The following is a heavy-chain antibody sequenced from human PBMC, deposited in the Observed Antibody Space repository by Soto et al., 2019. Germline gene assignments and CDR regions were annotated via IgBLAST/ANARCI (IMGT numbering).Heavy chain of an antibody. D-gene: IGHD6-19*01. CDR3: ARSGYSSGNYWFDP. CDR2: ISSSSSHT. CDR1: GFTFSDYY. Sequence: GGSLRLSCAASGFTFSDYYMSWIRQAPGRGLEWLSYISSSSSHTNYADSVKGRFTISRDNAKNSLYLQMNSLRAEDTAVYYCARSGYSSGNYWFDPWGQGTLVTVSS. J-gene: IGHJ5*02. V-gene: IGHV3-11*06.